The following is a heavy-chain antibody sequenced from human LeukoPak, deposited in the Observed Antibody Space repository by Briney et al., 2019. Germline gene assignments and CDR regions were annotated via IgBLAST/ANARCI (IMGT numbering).Heavy chain of an antibody. CDR2: IKSKSDGGTT. D-gene: IGHD3-3*01. J-gene: IGHJ4*02. CDR3: TTDEWS. Sequence: GGSLRLSCAASGFTFSSYWMSWVRQAPGKGLEWVGRIKSKSDGGTTDHAAPVKGRFSISRDDSKTTLYLQMNSLKTEDTAVYYCTTDEWSWGQGTLVTVSS. V-gene: IGHV3-15*01. CDR1: GFTFSSYW.